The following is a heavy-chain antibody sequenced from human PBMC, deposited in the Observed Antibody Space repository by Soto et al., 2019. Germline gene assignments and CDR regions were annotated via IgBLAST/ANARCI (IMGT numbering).Heavy chain of an antibody. CDR1: GFTFSSYS. J-gene: IGHJ4*02. CDR2: ISSSSSYI. Sequence: GGSLRLSCAASGFTFSSYSMNWVRQAPGKGLEWVSSISSSSSYIYYADSVKGRFTISRDNAKNSLYLQMNSLRAEDTAVYYCARDGGEAVAGPNDYWGQGTLVTVSS. V-gene: IGHV3-21*01. CDR3: ARDGGEAVAGPNDY. D-gene: IGHD6-19*01.